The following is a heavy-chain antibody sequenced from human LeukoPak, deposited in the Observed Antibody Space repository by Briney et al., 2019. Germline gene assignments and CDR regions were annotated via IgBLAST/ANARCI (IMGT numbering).Heavy chain of an antibody. CDR1: GYTSTSYG. D-gene: IGHD3-9*01. Sequence: ASVKVTCKPSGYTSTSYGISWVRQAPGQRLEWMGWISAYNGNTNYAQNLQGRVTMTTDTSTSTAYMELRSLRSDDTAVYYCARVSGKDCLSDYWGQGTLVTVSS. CDR3: ARVSGKDCLSDY. J-gene: IGHJ4*02. CDR2: ISAYNGNT. V-gene: IGHV1-18*04.